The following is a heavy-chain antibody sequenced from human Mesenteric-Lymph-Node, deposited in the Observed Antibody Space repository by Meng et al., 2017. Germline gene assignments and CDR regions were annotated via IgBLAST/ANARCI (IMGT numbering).Heavy chain of an antibody. Sequence: QVQLEESGPGLVTPSGTLSLTCAVSGGSMSSTSWWSWVRQPPGKGLEWIGEIYHSGSTNYNPSLKSRVSISVDKSKNQFSLKLSSVTAADTAVYYCARVGQWLPIDYWGQGTLVTVSS. CDR1: GGSMSSTSW. D-gene: IGHD6-19*01. J-gene: IGHJ4*02. V-gene: IGHV4-4*02. CDR2: IYHSGST. CDR3: ARVGQWLPIDY.